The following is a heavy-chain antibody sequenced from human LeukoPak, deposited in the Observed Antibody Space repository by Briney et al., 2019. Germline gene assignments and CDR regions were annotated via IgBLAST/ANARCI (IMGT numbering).Heavy chain of an antibody. D-gene: IGHD3-10*01. V-gene: IGHV4-30-2*01. CDR3: ARAPAMVRGVYYFDY. Sequence: KASQTLSLTCAVSGGSISSGGYSWSWIRQPPGKGLEWIGYIYHSGSTYYNPSLKSRVTISVDRSKNQFSLKLSSVAAADTAVYYCARAPAMVRGVYYFDYWGQGTLVTVSS. CDR1: GGSISSGGYS. CDR2: IYHSGST. J-gene: IGHJ4*02.